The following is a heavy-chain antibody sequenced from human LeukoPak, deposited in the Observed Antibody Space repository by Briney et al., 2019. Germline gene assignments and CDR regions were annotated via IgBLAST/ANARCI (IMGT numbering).Heavy chain of an antibody. J-gene: IGHJ6*02. CDR3: AKDHQQWPPNGMDV. CDR2: ISGSGGST. D-gene: IGHD6-19*01. V-gene: IGHV3-23*01. CDR1: GFTFSSYA. Sequence: PGGSLRLSCAASGFTFSSYAMSLVRQAPGKGLEWVSAISGSGGSTYYADSVKGRFTISRDNSKSTLYLQMNSLRAEDTAVYYCAKDHQQWPPNGMDVWGQGTTVTVSS.